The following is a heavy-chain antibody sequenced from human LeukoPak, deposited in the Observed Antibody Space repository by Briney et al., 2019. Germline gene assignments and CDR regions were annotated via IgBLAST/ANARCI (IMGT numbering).Heavy chain of an antibody. J-gene: IGHJ6*03. D-gene: IGHD3-9*01. V-gene: IGHV1-69*01. CDR3: ASDTYYDILTGYYMAYYMDV. CDR1: GGTFSSYA. Sequence: SVKVSFKASGGTFSSYAISWVRQAPRQGLEWMGGIIPLFGTANYAQKFQGRVTITADESTSTAYMELSSLRSEDTAVYYCASDTYYDILTGYYMAYYMDVWGKGTTVTVSS. CDR2: IIPLFGTA.